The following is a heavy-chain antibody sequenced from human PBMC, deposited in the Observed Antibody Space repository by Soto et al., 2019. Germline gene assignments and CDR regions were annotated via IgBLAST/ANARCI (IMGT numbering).Heavy chain of an antibody. CDR3: ASWLEREHAYDV. V-gene: IGHV3-53*01. CDR2: LYDVDGT. CDR1: GLTVSGKKY. D-gene: IGHD1-1*01. J-gene: IGHJ3*01. Sequence: DVQLVESGGGLIQPGESLRLSCAAFGLTVSGKKYVAWVRQAPGKGLEWLSALYDVDGTYYADSVKGRFTTSSNPSKTIGYLELNFLRLDDTAAYYCASWLEREHAYDVLGRGTTVTVSS.